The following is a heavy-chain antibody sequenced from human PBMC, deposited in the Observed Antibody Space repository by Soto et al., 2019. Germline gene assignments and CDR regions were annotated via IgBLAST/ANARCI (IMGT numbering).Heavy chain of an antibody. CDR2: ISGSGGST. D-gene: IGHD3-22*01. Sequence: PXGCLRLSCAACGFSFSSYSMSWVRQAPGKGLEWVSAISGSGGSTYYADSVKGRFTISRDNSKNTLYLQMNSLRAEDTAVYYCANLDYYDSSGYYSPDPPQFDYSGQGTLVTAPQ. V-gene: IGHV3-23*01. CDR1: GFSFSSYS. CDR3: ANLDYYDSSGYYSPDPPQFDY. J-gene: IGHJ4*02.